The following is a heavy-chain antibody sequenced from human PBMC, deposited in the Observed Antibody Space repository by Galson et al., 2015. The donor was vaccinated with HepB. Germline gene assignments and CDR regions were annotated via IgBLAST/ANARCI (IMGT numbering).Heavy chain of an antibody. CDR3: ARDVPYDFWSHGWGY. CDR1: GYTFTGYH. V-gene: IGHV1-2*06. J-gene: IGHJ4*02. Sequence: SVKVSCKASGYTFTGYHMHWVRQAPGQGLEWMGRINPNSGGTNYAQKFQGRVTMTRDTSISTAYMELSRLRSDDTAVYYCARDVPYDFWSHGWGYWGQGTLVTVSS. D-gene: IGHD3-3*01. CDR2: INPNSGGT.